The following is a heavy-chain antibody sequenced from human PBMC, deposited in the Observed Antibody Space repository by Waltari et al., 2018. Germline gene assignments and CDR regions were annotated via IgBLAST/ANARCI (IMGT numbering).Heavy chain of an antibody. V-gene: IGHV3-74*01. J-gene: IGHJ4*02. CDR3: ARDHTYRIDY. CDR1: GFTLTSYW. CDR2: IKGDGSSP. Sequence: EVQLVESGGGLVKPGGSLRLSCAASGFTLTSYWMHWVRQAPGKGPVWVSRIKGDGSSPTYVDSVKGRFTISTDSAQNTMYLQMNSLRVDDTAVYYCARDHTYRIDYWGQGTPVTVSS.